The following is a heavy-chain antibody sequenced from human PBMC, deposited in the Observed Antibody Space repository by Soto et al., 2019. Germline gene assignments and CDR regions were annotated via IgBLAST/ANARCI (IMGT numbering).Heavy chain of an antibody. D-gene: IGHD3-3*02. CDR2: IYTSGST. J-gene: IGHJ5*02. V-gene: IGHV4-4*07. CDR3: AREAGGSNIAAVLLDP. Sequence: PSETLSLTCTVSGGSISSYYWSWIRQPAGKGLEWIGRIYTSGSTNYNPSLKSRVTMSVDTSKNQFSLKLSSVTSDDTAVYYCAREAGGSNIAAVLLDPWGQGTLVTVSS. CDR1: GGSISSYY.